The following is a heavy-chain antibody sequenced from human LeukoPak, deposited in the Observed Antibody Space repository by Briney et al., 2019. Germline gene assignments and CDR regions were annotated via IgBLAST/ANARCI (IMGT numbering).Heavy chain of an antibody. J-gene: IGHJ4*02. CDR1: GFSLSNWA. CDR3: AKVKVVGYSTFDY. D-gene: IGHD2-8*01. CDR2: FTRNDETT. V-gene: IGHV3-23*01. Sequence: PGGSLRLSCAASGFSLSNWAISWVRQAPGKGLERVSGFTRNDETTSYADSVKGRFTISRDNSKNTLYLQMSSLRAEDTAVYYCAKVKVVGYSTFDYWGQGALVTVSS.